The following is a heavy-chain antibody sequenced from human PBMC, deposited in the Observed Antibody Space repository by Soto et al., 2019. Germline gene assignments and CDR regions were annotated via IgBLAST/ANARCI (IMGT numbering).Heavy chain of an antibody. CDR1: GYALRDYS. CDR3: ANSEYSRYKNIDV. CDR2: SYDGSIK. Sequence: GGSLRLSCAASGYALRDYSMNWVRQAPGKGLEWISYDGSIKYYADSVRGRFTISRDNSKNTLYLQMNSLRAEDTAVYYCANSEYSRYKNIDVWGQGTTVTVSS. J-gene: IGHJ6*02. V-gene: IGHV3-30*18. D-gene: IGHD5-18*01.